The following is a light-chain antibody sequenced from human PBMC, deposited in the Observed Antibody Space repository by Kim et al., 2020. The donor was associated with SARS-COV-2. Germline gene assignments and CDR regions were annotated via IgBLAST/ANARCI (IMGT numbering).Light chain of an antibody. V-gene: IGKV3-11*01. CDR2: DAS. CDR3: QQRTTWPPWT. J-gene: IGKJ1*01. CDR1: KSIDSY. Sequence: LSPGERVTLSCRASKSIDSYLAWYQQRPGQPPRLLIYDASNRATGIPARFSGSGSGTDFTLSISSLEPEDFAVYYCQQRTTWPPWTFGQGTKLEI.